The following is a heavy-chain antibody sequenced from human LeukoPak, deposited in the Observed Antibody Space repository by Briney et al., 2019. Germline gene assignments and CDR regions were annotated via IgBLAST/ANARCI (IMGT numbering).Heavy chain of an antibody. D-gene: IGHD6-6*01. Sequence: GGSLRPSCAACGFTFRTYAMSWVRQAPGKGLEWVSVVSGTGGRTYYADSVKGRFTISRDNSKNTLYLQMNSLRAEDTALYYCVKASSSSPQYNWFDAWGQGTLVTVSS. J-gene: IGHJ5*02. CDR3: VKASSSSPQYNWFDA. CDR1: GFTFRTYA. V-gene: IGHV3-23*01. CDR2: VSGTGGRT.